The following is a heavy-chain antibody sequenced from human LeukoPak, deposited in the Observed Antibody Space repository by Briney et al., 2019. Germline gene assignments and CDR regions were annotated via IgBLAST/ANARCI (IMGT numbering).Heavy chain of an antibody. CDR3: ARKDGYKGYFDY. J-gene: IGHJ4*02. Sequence: SETLSLTCTVSGGSISSYYWNWIRQPPGKGLEWIGYIYYSGSTNYNPSLKSRVTISADTSKKQVSLKLSSVTAADTAVYYCARKDGYKGYFDYWGQGTLVTVS. CDR2: IYYSGST. V-gene: IGHV4-59*01. CDR1: GGSISSYY. D-gene: IGHD5-24*01.